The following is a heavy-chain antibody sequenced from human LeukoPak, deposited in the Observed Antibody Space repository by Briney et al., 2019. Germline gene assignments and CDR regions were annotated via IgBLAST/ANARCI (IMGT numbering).Heavy chain of an antibody. J-gene: IGHJ3*02. Sequence: TLSLTWAVSGVGIRSKSRRWLRQYTGTGLEWIGRVHSSGGTNYNPSLKSRVTMSVDTSKNQFFLKLSSVTAADTAVYYCARDAGDYGDAFDIWGQGTMVTVSP. CDR2: VHSSGGT. V-gene: IGHV4-4*07. CDR3: ARDAGDYGDAFDI. CDR1: GVGIRSKS. D-gene: IGHD4-17*01.